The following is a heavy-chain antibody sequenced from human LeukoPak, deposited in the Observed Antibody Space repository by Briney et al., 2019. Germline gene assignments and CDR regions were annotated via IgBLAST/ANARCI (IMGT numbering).Heavy chain of an antibody. CDR2: MNPNSGNT. D-gene: IGHD3-3*01. CDR3: AREQSSYDFWSGFYYYYGMDV. CDR1: GYTFTSYD. V-gene: IGHV1-8*01. J-gene: IGHJ6*02. Sequence: ASVKVSCKASGYTFTSYDINWVRQATGQGLEWRGWMNPNSGNTGYAQKFQGRVTMTRNTSISTAYMELSSLRSEDTAVYYCAREQSSYDFWSGFYYYYGMDVWGQGTTVTVSS.